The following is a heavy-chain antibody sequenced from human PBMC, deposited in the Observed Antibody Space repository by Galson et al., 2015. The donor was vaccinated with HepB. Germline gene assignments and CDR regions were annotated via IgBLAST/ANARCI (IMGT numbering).Heavy chain of an antibody. CDR2: ISSSSTI. CDR1: GFTFSSYS. CDR3: ARRKAGGVDY. D-gene: IGHD1-14*01. Sequence: SLRLSCAASGFTFSSYSMNWVRQAPGKGLGWVSYISSSSTIYYADSVKGRFTISRDNAKNSLYLQMNSLRDEDTAVYYCARRKAGGVDYWGQGTLVTVSS. V-gene: IGHV3-48*02. J-gene: IGHJ4*02.